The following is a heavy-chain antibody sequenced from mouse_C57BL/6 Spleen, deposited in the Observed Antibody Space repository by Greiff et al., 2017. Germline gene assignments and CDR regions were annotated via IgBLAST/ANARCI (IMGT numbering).Heavy chain of an antibody. CDR3: ARRLYDGYYDFDY. CDR2: INPNNGGT. V-gene: IGHV1-18*01. CDR1: GYTFTDYN. D-gene: IGHD2-3*01. Sequence: VQLQQSGPELVKPGASVKIPCKASGYTFTDYNMDWVKQSHGKSLEWIGDINPNNGGTIYNQKFKGKATLTVDKSSSTAYMELRSLTSEDTAVYYCARRLYDGYYDFDYWGQGTTLTVSS. J-gene: IGHJ2*01.